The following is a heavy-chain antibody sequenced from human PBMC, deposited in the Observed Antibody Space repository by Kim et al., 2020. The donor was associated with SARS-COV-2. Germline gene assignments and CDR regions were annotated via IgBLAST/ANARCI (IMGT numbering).Heavy chain of an antibody. V-gene: IGHV1-2*04. CDR2: INPNSGGT. J-gene: IGHJ6*02. Sequence: ASVKVSCKASGYTFTGYYMHWVRQAPGQGLEWMGWINPNSGGTNYAQKFQGWVTMTRDTSISTAYMELSRLRSDDTAVYYCARAVGRFLEWLPPYGMDVWGQGTTVTVSS. CDR1: GYTFTGYY. CDR3: ARAVGRFLEWLPPYGMDV. D-gene: IGHD3-3*01.